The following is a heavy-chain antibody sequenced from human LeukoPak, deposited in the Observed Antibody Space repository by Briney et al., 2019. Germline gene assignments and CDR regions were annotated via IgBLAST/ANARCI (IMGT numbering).Heavy chain of an antibody. V-gene: IGHV1-18*01. CDR2: ISAYNGNT. Sequence: GASVKVSCKASGYTFTSYGISWVRQAPGQGLEWMGWISAYNGNTNYAQKLQGRVTMTTDTPTSTAYMELRSLRSDDTAVYYCARDLAAPGYSSSWPDYWGQGTLVTVSS. CDR1: GYTFTSYG. D-gene: IGHD6-13*01. CDR3: ARDLAAPGYSSSWPDY. J-gene: IGHJ4*02.